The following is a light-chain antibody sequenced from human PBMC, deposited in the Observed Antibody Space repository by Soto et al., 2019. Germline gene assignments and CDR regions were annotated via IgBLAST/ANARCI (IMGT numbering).Light chain of an antibody. CDR1: QGISNY. CDR2: AAS. CDR3: QQLNRYPFT. Sequence: DVQLTQSPSFLSASVGDRVTITCRASQGISNYLAWYQQKPGSAPKLLIYAASTLQTGVPSRFSGRGSGTEFTLTISSLQPEDFATYYCQQLNRYPFTFGPGTKVDIK. J-gene: IGKJ3*01. V-gene: IGKV1-9*01.